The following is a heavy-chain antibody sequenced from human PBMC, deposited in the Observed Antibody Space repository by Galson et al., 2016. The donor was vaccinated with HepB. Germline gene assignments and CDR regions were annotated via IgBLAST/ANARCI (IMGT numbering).Heavy chain of an antibody. J-gene: IGHJ4*02. Sequence: SLRLSCAASGFSLSSYWMHWVRQAPGKGLVWVSRTSTDGSSATYADSVKGRFTISRDNAKKTLYLEMNSLRAEDTAVYYCARAPPLPATVGGYDYWGQGTLVTVSS. V-gene: IGHV3-74*01. CDR3: ARAPPLPATVGGYDY. CDR2: TSTDGSSA. CDR1: GFSLSSYW. D-gene: IGHD2-2*01.